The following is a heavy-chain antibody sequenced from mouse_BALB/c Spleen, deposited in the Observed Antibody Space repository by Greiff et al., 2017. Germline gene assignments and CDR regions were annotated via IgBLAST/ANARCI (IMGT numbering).Heavy chain of an antibody. D-gene: IGHD2-3*01. V-gene: IGHV1S81*02. CDR1: GYTFTSYY. J-gene: IGHJ2*01. CDR2: INPSNGGT. CDR3: TRSDGYYGY. Sequence: QVRLKQSGAELVKPGASVKLSCKASGYTFTSYYMYWVKQRPGQGLEWIGEINPSNGGTNFNEKFKSKATLTVDKSSSTAYMQLSSLTSEDSAVYYCTRSDGYYGYWGQGTTLTVSS.